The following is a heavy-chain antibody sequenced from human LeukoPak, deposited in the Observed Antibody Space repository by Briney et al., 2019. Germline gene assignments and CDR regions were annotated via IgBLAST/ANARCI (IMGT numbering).Heavy chain of an antibody. V-gene: IGHV4-59*01. CDR1: GGSISSCY. CDR3: ARSDGYYYAMDV. D-gene: IGHD5-24*01. CDR2: IYSTAST. J-gene: IGHJ6*02. Sequence: SETLSLTCTISGGSISSCYWNWIRQPPGKGLEWIAYIYSTASTNYNPSLRSRGTISVDTSKNQISLKLRSVTAADTAVYYCARSDGYYYAMDVWGQGTSVTVSS.